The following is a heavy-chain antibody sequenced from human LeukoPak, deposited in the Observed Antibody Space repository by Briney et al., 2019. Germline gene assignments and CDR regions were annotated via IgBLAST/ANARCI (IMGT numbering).Heavy chain of an antibody. CDR2: ISGSGGST. Sequence: GSLRLSCAASGFTFSSYAMSWVRQAPGKGLEWVSAISGSGGSTYYADSVKGRFTISRDNSKNTLYLQMNSLRAEDTAVYYCAKPRSKRTKMTTVPSYWGQGTLVTVSS. CDR1: GFTFSSYA. D-gene: IGHD4-17*01. CDR3: AKPRSKRTKMTTVPSY. J-gene: IGHJ4*02. V-gene: IGHV3-23*01.